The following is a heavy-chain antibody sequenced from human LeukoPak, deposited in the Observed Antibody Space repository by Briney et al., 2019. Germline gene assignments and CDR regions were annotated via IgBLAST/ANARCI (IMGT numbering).Heavy chain of an antibody. CDR3: AKDLSWWAAADH. CDR1: GFSLRGNA. CDR2: VGADDRK. D-gene: IGHD2-15*01. J-gene: IGHJ1*01. V-gene: IGHV3-23*01. Sequence: DPGGSLRLSCAASGFSLRGNAMSWVRQAPGRGLEWVSGVGADDRKHYADSVRGRFTITRDTSMNTVSLDMNSLRVEDTAIYYCAKDLSWWAAADHWGQGALVTVAS.